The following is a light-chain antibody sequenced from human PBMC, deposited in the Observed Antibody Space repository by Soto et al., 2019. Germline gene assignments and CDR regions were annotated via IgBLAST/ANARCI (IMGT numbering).Light chain of an antibody. Sequence: EIVMTQSPVTLSVSPGERATLSCRASQSVSSNLAWYQQKPGQAPRLLIYGASTRATGIPARFSGSGSGTEFTLTISSLQSEDFAVYYCHQYYNWPRTFGQGTKVDIK. CDR2: GAS. V-gene: IGKV3-15*01. CDR1: QSVSSN. J-gene: IGKJ1*01. CDR3: HQYYNWPRT.